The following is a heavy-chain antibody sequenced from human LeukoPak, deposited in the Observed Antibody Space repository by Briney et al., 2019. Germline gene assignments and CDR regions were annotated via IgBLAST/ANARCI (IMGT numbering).Heavy chain of an antibody. CDR3: AMYGSGSYSGY. D-gene: IGHD3-10*01. CDR1: GYSISSGYY. J-gene: IGHJ4*02. V-gene: IGHV4-38-2*02. Sequence: PSETLSLTCTVSGYSISSGYYWGWIRQPPGKGLEWIGSIYHSGSTYYNPSLKSRVTISVDTSKNQFSLKLSSVTAADTAVYYCAMYGSGSYSGYWGQGTLVTVSS. CDR2: IYHSGST.